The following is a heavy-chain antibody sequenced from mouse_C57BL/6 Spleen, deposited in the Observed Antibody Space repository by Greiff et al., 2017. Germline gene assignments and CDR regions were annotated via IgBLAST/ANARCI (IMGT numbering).Heavy chain of an antibody. CDR1: GYTFTSYW. V-gene: IGHV1-61*01. CDR2: IYPSDSAT. D-gene: IGHD2-4*01. Sequence: QVQLQQPGAELVRPGSSVKLSCKASGYTFTSYWMDWVKQRPGQGLEWIGNIYPSDSATHYNQKFKDKATLTVDKSSSTAYMQLSSLTSEDSAVYYCARWDYGWYFDVWGTGTTVTVSS. J-gene: IGHJ1*03. CDR3: ARWDYGWYFDV.